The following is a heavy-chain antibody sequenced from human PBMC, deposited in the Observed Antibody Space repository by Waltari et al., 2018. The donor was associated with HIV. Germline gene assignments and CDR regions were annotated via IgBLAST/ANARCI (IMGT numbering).Heavy chain of an antibody. CDR2: MFYTGSS. Sequence: QVKLQESGPGLVKPSETLSLTCVVSGASMSSSSYFWGWIGLAPGEGLEWIGSMFYTGSSYYNPSLKSRVNISIDTLNNQFSLKMTSVTAADTAVYYCARDWDVTTACMDVWGQGTTVTVSS. V-gene: IGHV4-39*07. D-gene: IGHD1-26*01. CDR1: GASMSSSSYF. CDR3: ARDWDVTTACMDV. J-gene: IGHJ6*02.